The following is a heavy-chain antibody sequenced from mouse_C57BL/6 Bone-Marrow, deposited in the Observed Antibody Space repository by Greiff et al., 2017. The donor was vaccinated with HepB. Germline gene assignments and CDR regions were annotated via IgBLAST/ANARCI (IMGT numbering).Heavy chain of an antibody. Sequence: EVKLVESGPGLVKPSQSLSLTCSVTGYSITSGYYWNWIRQFPGNKLEWMGYISYDGSNNYNPSLKNRISITRDTSRNQFFLKLNPVTTEDTATYYCARAADYWGRGTTLTVSS. CDR1: GYSITSGYY. CDR2: ISYDGSN. V-gene: IGHV3-6*01. J-gene: IGHJ2*01. CDR3: ARAADY.